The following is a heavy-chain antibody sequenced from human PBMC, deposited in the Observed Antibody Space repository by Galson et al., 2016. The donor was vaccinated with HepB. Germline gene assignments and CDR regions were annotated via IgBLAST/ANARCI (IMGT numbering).Heavy chain of an antibody. CDR1: GGTFDNYG. Sequence: SVKVSCKASGGTFDNYGISWVRQAPGQGLEWMGGIIPLFGIANYAQKFQGRVTITADEFTTTAYMEVSSLRSEDTAMYYCARGLLEGADYHTMDVWGQGTTVTVSS. CDR2: IIPLFGIA. D-gene: IGHD2/OR15-2a*01. V-gene: IGHV1-69*13. CDR3: ARGLLEGADYHTMDV. J-gene: IGHJ6*02.